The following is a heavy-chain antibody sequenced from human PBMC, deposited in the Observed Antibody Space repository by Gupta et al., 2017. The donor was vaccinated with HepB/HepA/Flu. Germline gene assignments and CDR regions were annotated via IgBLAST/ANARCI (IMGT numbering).Heavy chain of an antibody. CDR2: IYPADSDT. J-gene: IGHJ5*02. D-gene: IGHD3-3*01. CDR3: AKGGELERQNWFGP. Sequence: EVQLVQSGAEVNKPGESLKISCQGSGYSFLNYWVGWVRQTPGKGLEWMGIIYPADSDTRYSPSFEGHVTISADRSTNTVSLQWSRLKASDSAMYYCAKGGELERQNWFGPWGQGTLVTVSS. CDR1: GYSFLNYW. V-gene: IGHV5-51*01.